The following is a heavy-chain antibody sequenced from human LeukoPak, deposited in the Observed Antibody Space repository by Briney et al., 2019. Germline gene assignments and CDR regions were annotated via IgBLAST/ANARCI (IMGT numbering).Heavy chain of an antibody. CDR2: IKQDGSGK. CDR3: ARGVAMPSPADY. CDR1: GFTFSSYW. J-gene: IGHJ4*02. Sequence: GGSLRLSCAASGFTFSSYWMSWVRQAPGKGLEWVANIKQDGSGKFYVDSVKGRFTISRDNAENSLYLQMNSLRAEDTAVYYCARGVAMPSPADYWGQGTLVTVSS. D-gene: IGHD2-15*01. V-gene: IGHV3-7*03.